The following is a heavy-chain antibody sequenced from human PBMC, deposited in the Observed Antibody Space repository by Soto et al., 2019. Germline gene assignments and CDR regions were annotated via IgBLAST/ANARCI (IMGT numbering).Heavy chain of an antibody. V-gene: IGHV1-69*13. CDR3: ARDGSGYRSRASPMDV. CDR2: IIPIFGTA. Sequence: SVKVSCKASGDTFSSYAISWLRQAPGQGLEWMGGIIPIFGTANYAQKFQGRVTITADESTSTAYMELSSLRSEDTAVYYCARDGSGYRSRASPMDVWGQGTTVTVSS. D-gene: IGHD3-22*01. CDR1: GDTFSSYA. J-gene: IGHJ6*02.